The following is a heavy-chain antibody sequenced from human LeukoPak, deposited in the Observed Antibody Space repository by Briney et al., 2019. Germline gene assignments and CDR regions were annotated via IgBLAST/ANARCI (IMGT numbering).Heavy chain of an antibody. CDR1: GFTFSSYA. D-gene: IGHD1-1*01. Sequence: GGSLRLSCAASGFTFSSYAMHWVRQAPGKGLEWVAVISYDGSNKYYADSAKGRFTISRDNSKNTLYLQMNSLRAEDTAVYYCASLSGTGTSPWPFDIWGQGTMVTVSS. V-gene: IGHV3-30*04. CDR3: ASLSGTGTSPWPFDI. J-gene: IGHJ3*02. CDR2: ISYDGSNK.